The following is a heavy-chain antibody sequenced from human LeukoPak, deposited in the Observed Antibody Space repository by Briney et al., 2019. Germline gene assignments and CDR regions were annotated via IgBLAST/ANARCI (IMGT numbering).Heavy chain of an antibody. V-gene: IGHV4-61*02. CDR3: ARDSGSPPCFDY. CDR1: GGSISSGSYY. J-gene: IGHJ4*02. CDR2: IYTSGST. Sequence: SETLSLTCTVSGGSISSGSYYWSWIRQPAGKGLEWIGRIYTSGSTNYNPSLKSRVTISVDTSKNQFSLKLSSVTAADTAVYYCARDSGSPPCFDYWDQGTLVTVSS. D-gene: IGHD1-26*01.